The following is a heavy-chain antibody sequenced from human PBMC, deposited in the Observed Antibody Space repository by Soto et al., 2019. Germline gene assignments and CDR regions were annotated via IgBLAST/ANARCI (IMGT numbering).Heavy chain of an antibody. V-gene: IGHV3-23*01. CDR2: ITTGGAT. D-gene: IGHD6-13*01. CDR1: GFTFSTYA. CDR3: SRSWYGNDY. J-gene: IGHJ4*02. Sequence: EVQLLESGGGLVQPGGSLRLSCAASGFTFSTYAMSWVRQAPGKGLEWVSHITTGGATYYADSVRGRFTISRDNSKNTLDLQMSSLRAEDPSVYYCSRSWYGNDYWGQGILVTVSS.